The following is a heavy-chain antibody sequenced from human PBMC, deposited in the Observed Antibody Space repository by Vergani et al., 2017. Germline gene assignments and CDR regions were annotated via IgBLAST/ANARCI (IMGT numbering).Heavy chain of an antibody. D-gene: IGHD3-3*01. Sequence: QVQLVESGGGVVQPGRSLRLSCAASGFTFSSYGMHWVRQAPGKGLEWVAVISYDGSNKYYADSVKCGVSISRDNSQNTMYLQMNSRRAEDTAVYYCAKDLERGEAFDIWGQGTMVTVSS. J-gene: IGHJ3*02. CDR2: ISYDGSNK. V-gene: IGHV3-30*18. CDR3: AKDLERGEAFDI. CDR1: GFTFSSYG.